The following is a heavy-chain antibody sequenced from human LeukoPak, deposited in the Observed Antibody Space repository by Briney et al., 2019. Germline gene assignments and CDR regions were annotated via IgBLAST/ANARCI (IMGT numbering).Heavy chain of an antibody. CDR3: ARDSGSYSSGGFDY. V-gene: IGHV3-33*01. CDR1: GFTFSSYG. D-gene: IGHD1-26*01. J-gene: IGHJ4*02. CDR2: IWYDGTNK. Sequence: TGGSLRLSGAASGFTFSSYGMHWVRQAPGKGLEWVAVIWYDGTNKYYADSVKGRFTISRDNSKNTLYLQMNSLRAEDTAVYYCARDSGSYSSGGFDYWGQGTLVTVSS.